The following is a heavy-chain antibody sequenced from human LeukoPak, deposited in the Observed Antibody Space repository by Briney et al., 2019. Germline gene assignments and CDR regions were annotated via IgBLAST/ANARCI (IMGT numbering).Heavy chain of an antibody. CDR2: INSYGSST. D-gene: IGHD1-26*01. J-gene: IGHJ4*02. CDR1: GFTFSSYW. Sequence: GGSLRLSCAASGFTFSSYWMHWVRQPPGKGLVWVSRINSYGSSTSYADSVKGRFTISRDNAKNTLYLQMNSLRAEDTAVYYCARGAPGMVGATSDYWGQGTLVTVSS. V-gene: IGHV3-74*01. CDR3: ARGAPGMVGATSDY.